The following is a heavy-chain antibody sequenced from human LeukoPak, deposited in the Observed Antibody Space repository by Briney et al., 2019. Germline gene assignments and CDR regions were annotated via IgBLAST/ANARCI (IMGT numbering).Heavy chain of an antibody. Sequence: GGSLRLSCAASGFTFRNYGLTWVRQAPGKGLDWVSSIGDTADNTYYAASVKGRFTISRDNSKNTLYLQMNSLRAEDTAVYYCAKEPVFDYGSGSYYKYFDYWGQGTLVTVSS. CDR3: AKEPVFDYGSGSYYKYFDY. V-gene: IGHV3-23*01. J-gene: IGHJ4*02. CDR1: GFTFRNYG. CDR2: IGDTADNT. D-gene: IGHD3-10*01.